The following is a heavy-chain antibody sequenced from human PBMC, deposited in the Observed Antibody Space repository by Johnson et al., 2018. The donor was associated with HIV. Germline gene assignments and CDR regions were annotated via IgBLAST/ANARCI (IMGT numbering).Heavy chain of an antibody. J-gene: IGHJ3*02. CDR1: GFTFSSYW. V-gene: IGHV3-74*01. CDR3: ARVYYYDNKDGFDI. Sequence: VQLVESGGGLVQPGGSLRLSCAASGFTFSSYWMHWVRQAPGKGLVWVSRINSDWSSTSYADPVKGRFTISRDNSKTTLYLQMNSLRTEDTAVYYCARVYYYDNKDGFDIWGQGTMVTVSS. CDR2: INSDWSST. D-gene: IGHD3-22*01.